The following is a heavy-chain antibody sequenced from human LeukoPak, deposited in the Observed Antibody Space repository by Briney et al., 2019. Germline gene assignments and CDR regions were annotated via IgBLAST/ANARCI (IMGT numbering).Heavy chain of an antibody. D-gene: IGHD6-13*01. CDR3: ARESGRAAAGSDY. CDR2: IWYDGSNK. Sequence: XXVRQAPXXXXXXVAVIWYDGSNKYYADSVKGRFTISRDNSKNTLYLQMNSLRAEDTAVYYCARESGRAAAGSDYWGQGTLVTVSS. V-gene: IGHV3-33*01. J-gene: IGHJ4*02.